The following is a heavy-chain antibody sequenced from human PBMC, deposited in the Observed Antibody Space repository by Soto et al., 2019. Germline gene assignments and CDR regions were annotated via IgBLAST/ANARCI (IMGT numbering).Heavy chain of an antibody. CDR3: ARVTSSVYDILTGYFDY. J-gene: IGHJ4*02. Sequence: ASVKVSCKASGYTFTSYDINWVRQATGQGLEWMGWMNPNSGNTGYAQKFQGRVTMTRNTSISTAYMELSSLRSEDTAVYYCARVTSSVYDILTGYFDYWGQGTLVTVSS. CDR2: MNPNSGNT. D-gene: IGHD3-9*01. CDR1: GYTFTSYD. V-gene: IGHV1-8*01.